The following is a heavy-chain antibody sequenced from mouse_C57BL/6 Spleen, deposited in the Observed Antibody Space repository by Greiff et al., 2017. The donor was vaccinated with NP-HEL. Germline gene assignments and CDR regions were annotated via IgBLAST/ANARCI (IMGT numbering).Heavy chain of an antibody. Sequence: VQLQQPGAELVRPGSSVKLSCKASGYTFTSYWMHWVKQRPIQGLEWIGNIDPSDSETHYNQKFKDKATLTVDKSSSTAYMQLSSLTSEDSAVYYCARSPFLPYFDYWGQGTTLTVSS. CDR3: ARSPFLPYFDY. J-gene: IGHJ2*01. V-gene: IGHV1-52*01. CDR1: GYTFTSYW. CDR2: IDPSDSET.